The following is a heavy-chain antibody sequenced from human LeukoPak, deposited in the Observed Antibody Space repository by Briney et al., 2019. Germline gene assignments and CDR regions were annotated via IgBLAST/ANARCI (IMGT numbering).Heavy chain of an antibody. D-gene: IGHD2-15*01. CDR3: ARATYCSGGSCYAFDP. V-gene: IGHV3-53*01. Sequence: GGSLRLSCAASGFTVSSYYMSWVRQAPGKGLEWVSVIYSGGSTYYTDSVKGRFTISRDNSKNTLYLQTNSLRAEDTAVYYCARATYCSGGSCYAFDPWGQGILVTVSS. J-gene: IGHJ5*02. CDR1: GFTVSSYY. CDR2: IYSGGST.